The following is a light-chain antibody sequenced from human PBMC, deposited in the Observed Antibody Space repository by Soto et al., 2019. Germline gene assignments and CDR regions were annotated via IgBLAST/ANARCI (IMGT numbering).Light chain of an antibody. CDR1: QSVSSY. J-gene: IGKJ3*01. CDR2: DAS. V-gene: IGKV1-39*01. CDR3: QQSYSIPFT. Sequence: DIQMTQSPSSLSASVGDRVTITCRASQSVSSYVSWYQQKPGKAPKLLLYDASILQSGVPSSFSGSGSGTDITLTINSLQPDDSATYYCQQSYSIPFTFGPGTKVDIK.